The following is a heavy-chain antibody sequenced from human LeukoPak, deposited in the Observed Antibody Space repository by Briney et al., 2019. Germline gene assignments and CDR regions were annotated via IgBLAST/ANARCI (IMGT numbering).Heavy chain of an antibody. CDR1: GGSISSSSYY. CDR2: MYYSGST. Sequence: SGTLSLTCAVSGGSISSSSYYWGWIPESPGKGLEWIGSMYYSGSTYYNPSLKSRVTISLDTSKNQFSLKLSSRTAADTAVYCCARDNRYRVFHIGGQDTIDPV. J-gene: IGHJ3*02. V-gene: IGHV4-39*07. D-gene: IGHD1-1*01. CDR3: ARDNRYRVFHI.